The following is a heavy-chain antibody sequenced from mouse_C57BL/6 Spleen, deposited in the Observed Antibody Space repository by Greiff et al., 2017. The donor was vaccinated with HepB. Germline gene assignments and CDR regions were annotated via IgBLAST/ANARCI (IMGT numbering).Heavy chain of an antibody. J-gene: IGHJ1*03. CDR1: GYTFTSYT. V-gene: IGHV1-4*01. Sequence: VQLQQSGAELARPGASVKMSCKASGYTFTSYTMHWVKQRPGQGLEWIGYINPSSGYTKYNQKFKDKATLTADKSSSTAYMQLSSLTSEDSAVYYCARSGEYDSWYFDVWGTGTTVTVSS. CDR2: INPSSGYT. CDR3: ARSGEYDSWYFDV. D-gene: IGHD2-4*01.